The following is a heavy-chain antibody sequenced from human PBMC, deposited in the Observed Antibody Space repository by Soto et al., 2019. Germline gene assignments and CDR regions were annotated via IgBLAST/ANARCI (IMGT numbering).Heavy chain of an antibody. J-gene: IGHJ4*02. CDR1: RDTVYSSV. Sequence: IFGASCRDTVYSSVMILKRKTPGKGLEWVSAISGSGGSTYYADSVKGRFTISRDNSKNTLYLQMNSLRAEDTAVYYCAKFLGIRYFDWLFAHFDYWGKRNLVSGSS. CDR2: ISGSGGST. D-gene: IGHD3-9*01. CDR3: AKFLGIRYFDWLFAHFDY. V-gene: IGHV3-23*01.